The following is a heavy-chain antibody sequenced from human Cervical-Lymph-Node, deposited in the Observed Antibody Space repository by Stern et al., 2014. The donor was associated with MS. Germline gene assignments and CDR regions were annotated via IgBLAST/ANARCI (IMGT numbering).Heavy chain of an antibody. CDR3: ARSAGYYSAMDV. CDR2: IIPIFGTA. Sequence: VQLVQSGAEVKKPGSSLKVSCTTSGGTFSNSAFSWIRLAPGPGLECMGGIIPIFGTAPYAQRFQGRVTITAHESTNTAYMELSSLRSEDTAVYYCARSAGYYSAMDVWGQGTTVTVSS. J-gene: IGHJ6*02. CDR1: GGTFSNSA. V-gene: IGHV1-69*01. D-gene: IGHD3-3*01.